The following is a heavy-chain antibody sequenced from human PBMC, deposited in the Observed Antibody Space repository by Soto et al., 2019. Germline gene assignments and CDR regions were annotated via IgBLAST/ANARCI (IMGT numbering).Heavy chain of an antibody. V-gene: IGHV3-23*01. Sequence: GGALRRSCAASGFTFSSYGMSWVRQAPGKGLEWVSAISGSGGSTYYADSVKGRFTISRDNSKNTLYLQMNSLRAEDTAVYYCAKIPHYYYYYMDVWGKGTTVTVSS. CDR2: ISGSGGST. D-gene: IGHD2-2*02. J-gene: IGHJ6*03. CDR3: AKIPHYYYYYMDV. CDR1: GFTFSSYG.